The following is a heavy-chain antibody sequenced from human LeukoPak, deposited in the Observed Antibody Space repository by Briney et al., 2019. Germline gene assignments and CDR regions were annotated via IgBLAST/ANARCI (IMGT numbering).Heavy chain of an antibody. CDR2: INPSGGST. J-gene: IGHJ4*02. V-gene: IGHV1-46*01. CDR1: GYTFTSYY. Sequence: ASVKVSCKASGYTFTSYYMHWVRQAPGQGLEWMGIINPSGGSTSCAQKFQGRVTMTRDTSTSTVYMELSSLRSEDTAVYYCARQASSGWSDYWGQGTLVTVSS. D-gene: IGHD6-19*01. CDR3: ARQASSGWSDY.